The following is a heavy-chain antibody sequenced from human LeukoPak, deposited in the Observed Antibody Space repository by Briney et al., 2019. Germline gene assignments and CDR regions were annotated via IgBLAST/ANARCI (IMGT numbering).Heavy chain of an antibody. CDR3: ASLRYYYDSSGYYFLNYFDY. CDR1: GFTFSDYY. V-gene: IGHV3-11*06. Sequence: GGSLRLSCAASGFTFSDYYMSWIRQAPGKGLEWLSHISGSRGYTDYADSVKGRFTISRDNAKNTLYLQMNSLRAEDTAVYYCASLRYYYDSSGYYFLNYFDYWGQGTLVTVSS. D-gene: IGHD3-22*01. CDR2: ISGSRGYT. J-gene: IGHJ4*02.